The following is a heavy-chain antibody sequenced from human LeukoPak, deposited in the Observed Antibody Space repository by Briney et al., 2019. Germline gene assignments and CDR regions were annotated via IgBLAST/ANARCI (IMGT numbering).Heavy chain of an antibody. J-gene: IGHJ4*02. CDR3: ARRVMVRGVTYYFDN. CDR1: GGSISSGDHY. CDR2: IYYSGST. D-gene: IGHD3-10*01. V-gene: IGHV4-30-4*01. Sequence: PSETLSLTCTVSGGSISSGDHYWSWIRQPPGKGLEWIGYIYYSGSTYYSPSLKSRVTISVDTSKNQFSLKLNSVTAADTAVYYCARRVMVRGVTYYFDNWGQGTLVTASS.